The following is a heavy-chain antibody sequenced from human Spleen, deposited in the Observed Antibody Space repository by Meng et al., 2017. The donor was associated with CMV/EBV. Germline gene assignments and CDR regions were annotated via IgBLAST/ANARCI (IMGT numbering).Heavy chain of an antibody. CDR1: Y. Sequence: YMSWIRQAPGEGLEWVSYIGSSGDNVYYADSVKGRITVSRDNDKNSLYLQMSSLSAEDTDVFYCARDLTPAATFFSSRTYYYYGMGVWGQGTTVTVSS. V-gene: IGHV3-11*04. CDR3: ARDLTPAATFFSSRTYYYYGMGV. D-gene: IGHD2-2*01. CDR2: IGSSGDNV. J-gene: IGHJ6*02.